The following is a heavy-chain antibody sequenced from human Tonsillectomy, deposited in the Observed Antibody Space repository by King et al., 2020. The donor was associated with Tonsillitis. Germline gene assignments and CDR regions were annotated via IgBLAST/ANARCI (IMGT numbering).Heavy chain of an antibody. J-gene: IGHJ4*02. Sequence: VQLVESGGGLVQPGGSLRLSCAASGFTFSSSAMAWVRQAPGKGLEWVSGISGSGGRTYYADSVKGRFTISRDNSQNTLYLQMNILGAEDTALYYCAKVLSTAMVYYVDYWGQGTLVTVSS. V-gene: IGHV3-23*04. CDR1: GFTFSSSA. CDR2: ISGSGGRT. CDR3: AKVLSTAMVYYVDY. D-gene: IGHD5-18*01.